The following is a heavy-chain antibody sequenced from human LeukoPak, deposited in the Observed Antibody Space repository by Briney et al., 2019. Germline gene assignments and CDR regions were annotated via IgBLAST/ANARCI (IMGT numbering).Heavy chain of an antibody. V-gene: IGHV3-30*18. CDR1: GFTFSSYG. D-gene: IGHD3-9*01. CDR2: IPYDGSNK. CDR3: AKDLVLRYFDWAFDY. Sequence: GGSLRLSCAASGFTFSSYGMHWVRPAPGKGMEWEAVIPYDGSNKYYADSVKGRFTISRDNSKNTLYLQMNSLRAEDTAVYYCAKDLVLRYFDWAFDYWGQGTLVTVSS. J-gene: IGHJ4*02.